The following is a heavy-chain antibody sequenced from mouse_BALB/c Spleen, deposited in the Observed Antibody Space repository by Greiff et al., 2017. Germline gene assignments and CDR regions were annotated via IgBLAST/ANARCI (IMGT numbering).Heavy chain of an antibody. V-gene: IGHV5-6-5*01. CDR2: ISSGGST. Sequence: EVQLVESGGGLVKPGGSLKLSCAASGFAFSSYDMSWVRQTPEKRLEWVASISSGGSTYYPDSVKGRFTISRDNARNILYLQMSSLRSEDTAMYYCARGGRDYDYTWFAYWGQGTLVTVSA. CDR3: ARGGRDYDYTWFAY. D-gene: IGHD2-4*01. CDR1: GFAFSSYD. J-gene: IGHJ3*01.